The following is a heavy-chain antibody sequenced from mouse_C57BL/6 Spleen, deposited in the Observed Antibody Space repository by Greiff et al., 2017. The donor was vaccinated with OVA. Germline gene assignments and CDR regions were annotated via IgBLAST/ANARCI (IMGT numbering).Heavy chain of an antibody. CDR3: TRGDWDWYFDV. CDR1: GYTFTDYE. J-gene: IGHJ1*03. D-gene: IGHD4-1*01. V-gene: IGHV1-15*01. CDR2: IDPDTGGT. Sequence: VQLQQSGAELVRPGASVTLSCKASGYTFTDYEMHWVKQTPVHGLEWIGAIDPDTGGTAYNQKFKGKAILTADKSSSTAYMELRSLTSEDSAVYYCTRGDWDWYFDVWGTGTTVTVSS.